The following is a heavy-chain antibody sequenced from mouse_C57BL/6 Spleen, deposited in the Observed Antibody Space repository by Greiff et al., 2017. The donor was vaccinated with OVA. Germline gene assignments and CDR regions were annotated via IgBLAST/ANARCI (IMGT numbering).Heavy chain of an antibody. CDR3: ARTDGAHGYFDV. J-gene: IGHJ1*03. CDR1: GFTFSDYG. V-gene: IGHV5-17*01. Sequence: EVQLVESGGGLVKPGGSLKLSCAASGFTFSDYGMHWVRQAPEKGLEWVAYISSSSSTIYYVDTVKGRFTISRDNAKNTVFLQMRSLRSEDTALYCCARTDGAHGYFDVWGKGTTVTVSS. D-gene: IGHD1-1*02. CDR2: ISSSSSTI.